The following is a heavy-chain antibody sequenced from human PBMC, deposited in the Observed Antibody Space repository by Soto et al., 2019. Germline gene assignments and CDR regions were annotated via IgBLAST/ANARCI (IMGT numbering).Heavy chain of an antibody. J-gene: IGHJ4*02. CDR2: LSYDGGDK. CDR3: AKDHSIAAADYFFDS. CDR1: GFTFSNYG. D-gene: IGHD6-13*01. Sequence: GGSLRLSCAASGFTFSNYGMHWVRQAPGKGLEWVAVLSYDGGDKYYADSVKGRFTISGDNSKNSLYLQMNSLRVEDTAVYYCAKDHSIAAADYFFDSWGQGTLVTVSS. V-gene: IGHV3-30*18.